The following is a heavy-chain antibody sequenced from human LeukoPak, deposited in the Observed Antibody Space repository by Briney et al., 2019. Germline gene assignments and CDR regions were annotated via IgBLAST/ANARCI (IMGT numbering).Heavy chain of an antibody. V-gene: IGHV4-61*02. CDR2: IYTSGST. CDR1: GGSISSGSYY. J-gene: IGHJ4*02. CDR3: ATGTVTTVAY. D-gene: IGHD4-17*01. Sequence: SETLSLTCTVSGGSISSGSYYWSWIRQPAGKGLEWIGRIYTSGSTNYNPSLKSRVTISVDTSKNQFSLKLSSVTAADTAVYYCATGTVTTVAYWGQGTPVTVSS.